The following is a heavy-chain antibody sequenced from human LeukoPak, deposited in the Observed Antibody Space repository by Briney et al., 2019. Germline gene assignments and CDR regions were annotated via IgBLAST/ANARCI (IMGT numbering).Heavy chain of an antibody. CDR2: ISGSGGST. Sequence: HPGGSLRLSCAASGFTFSSYAMSWVRQAPGKRLEWVSAISGSGGSTYYADSVKGRFTISRDNSKNTLYLQMNSLRAEDTAVYYCAKVPIAAAGTRGFFDYWGQGTLVTVSS. D-gene: IGHD6-13*01. CDR1: GFTFSSYA. CDR3: AKVPIAAAGTRGFFDY. J-gene: IGHJ4*02. V-gene: IGHV3-23*01.